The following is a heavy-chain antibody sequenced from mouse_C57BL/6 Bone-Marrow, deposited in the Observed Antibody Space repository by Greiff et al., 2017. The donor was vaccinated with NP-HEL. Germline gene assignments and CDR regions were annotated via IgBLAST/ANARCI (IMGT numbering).Heavy chain of an antibody. Sequence: VQLQQSGAELARPGASVMLSCKASGYTFTSYGISWVKQRTGQGLEWIGEIYPRSGNTYYNEKFKGKATLTADKSSSTAYMELRSLTSEDSAVYFCARSQLYYGKGYFDYWGQGTTLTVSS. CDR2: IYPRSGNT. CDR3: ARSQLYYGKGYFDY. V-gene: IGHV1-81*01. J-gene: IGHJ2*01. D-gene: IGHD2-1*01. CDR1: GYTFTSYG.